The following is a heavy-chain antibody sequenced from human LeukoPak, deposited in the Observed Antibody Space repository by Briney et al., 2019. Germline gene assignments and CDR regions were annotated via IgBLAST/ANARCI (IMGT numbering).Heavy chain of an antibody. J-gene: IGHJ4*02. CDR1: GYTFTSYG. CDR2: ISANNGKT. V-gene: IGHV1-18*01. D-gene: IGHD1-20*01. Sequence: GASVKVSCKASGYTFTSYGITWVRQAPGQGLEGMGWISANNGKTNYAQKVQGRVTMTTDTFTSTAYMELRSLRSDDTAVYYCASGGWGHSWNDYLDYWGQGTLVTVSS. CDR3: ASGGWGHSWNDYLDY.